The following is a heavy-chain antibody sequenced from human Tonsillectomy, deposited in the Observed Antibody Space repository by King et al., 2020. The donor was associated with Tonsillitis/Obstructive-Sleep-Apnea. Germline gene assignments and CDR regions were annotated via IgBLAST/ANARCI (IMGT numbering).Heavy chain of an antibody. CDR2: ILPTDEK. D-gene: IGHD7-27*01. CDR1: GFSVNNPRMG. V-gene: IGHV2-26*01. J-gene: IGHJ4*02. CDR3: ARIVRDWGPVGLTYFFDL. Sequence: LTLKESGPVLVKPTETLTLTCTGSGFSVNNPRMGFTWILHPPGKALEWLSHILPTDEKSYRTYLKSRLTISKETSKRQVVLTITSMDPVDTATYYCARIVRDWGPVGLTYFFDLWGQGTLVTVSS.